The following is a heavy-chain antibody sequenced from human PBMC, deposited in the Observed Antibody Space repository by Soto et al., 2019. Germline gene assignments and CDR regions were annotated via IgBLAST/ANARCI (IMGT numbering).Heavy chain of an antibody. CDR3: ARLFRDGYNAVEY. CDR1: GGSISSYH. Sequence: QVQLQESGPGLVKPSETLSLTCTVSGGSISSYHWSWIRQPPGKGLEWIWYTSTSAPTIYNPSPKCRVTISADTSKIQFSPRLSSVPAADTAVYFCARLFRDGYNAVEYWGQGALVTVSS. CDR2: TSTSAPT. J-gene: IGHJ4*02. V-gene: IGHV4-4*08. D-gene: IGHD5-12*01.